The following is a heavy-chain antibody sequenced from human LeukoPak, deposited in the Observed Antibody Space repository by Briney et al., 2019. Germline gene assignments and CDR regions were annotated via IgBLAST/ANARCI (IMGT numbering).Heavy chain of an antibody. CDR2: IYYSGST. D-gene: IGHD3-22*01. CDR1: GGSISSSSYC. V-gene: IGHV4-39*07. J-gene: IGHJ4*02. Sequence: SETLSLTCTVSGGSISSSSYCWGWIRQPPGKGLEWIGSIYYSGSTYYNPSLKSRVTISVDTSKNQFSLKLSSVTAADTAVYYCARSRRKYYYDSSGYYFDYWGQGTLVTVSS. CDR3: ARSRRKYYYDSSGYYFDY.